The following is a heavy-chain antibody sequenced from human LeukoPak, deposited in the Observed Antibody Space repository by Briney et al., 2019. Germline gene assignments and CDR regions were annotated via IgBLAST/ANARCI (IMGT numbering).Heavy chain of an antibody. J-gene: IGHJ4*02. CDR1: GFTVSSNY. V-gene: IGHV3-66*01. Sequence: GGSLRLSCAASGFTVSSNYMSWVRQAPGKGLEWVSVIYSGGSTYYADSVKGRFTISRDNSKNTLYLQMNSLRAEDTAVYYCARGLYDSSAQGDYWGQGTLVTVSS. CDR2: IYSGGST. D-gene: IGHD3-22*01. CDR3: ARGLYDSSAQGDY.